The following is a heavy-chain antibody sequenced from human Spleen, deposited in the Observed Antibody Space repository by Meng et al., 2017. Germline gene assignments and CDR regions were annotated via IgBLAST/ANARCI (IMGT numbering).Heavy chain of an antibody. D-gene: IGHD3-10*01. V-gene: IGHV3-21*01. Sequence: GESLKISCAASGFTFSSCSMNWVRQAPGKGLEWVSSISSSSSYIYYADSVKGRFTISRDNAKNSLYLQMNSLRAEDTAVYYCAREVYGSGSYGYWGQGTLVTVSS. J-gene: IGHJ4*02. CDR3: AREVYGSGSYGY. CDR2: ISSSSSYI. CDR1: GFTFSSCS.